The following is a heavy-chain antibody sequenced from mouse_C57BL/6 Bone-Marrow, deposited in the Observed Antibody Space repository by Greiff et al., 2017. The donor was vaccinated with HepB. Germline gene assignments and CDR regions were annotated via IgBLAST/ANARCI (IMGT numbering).Heavy chain of an antibody. CDR1: GYTFTSYW. CDR3: ARSYIYYYGSSPCYYAMDY. D-gene: IGHD1-1*01. CDR2: INPSNGGT. J-gene: IGHJ4*01. Sequence: VQLQQPGTELVKPGASVKLSCKASGYTFTSYWMHWVKQRPGQGLEWIGNINPSNGGTNYNEKFKNKATLTVDKSSSTAYMQLSSLTSEDSSIYYSARSYIYYYGSSPCYYAMDYWGQGTSVTVSS. V-gene: IGHV1-53*01.